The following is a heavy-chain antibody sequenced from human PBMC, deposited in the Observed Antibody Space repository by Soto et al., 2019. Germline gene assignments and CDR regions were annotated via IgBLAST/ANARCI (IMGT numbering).Heavy chain of an antibody. V-gene: IGHV3-48*01. J-gene: IGHJ1*01. CDR3: ARDHCIGGNCYGFFQH. CDR1: GFTLSSYT. CDR2: ISGSSSTI. Sequence: EVQLVDSGGGLVQPGGSLRLSWAPSGFTLSSYTMNWVRQAPGKGLEWVSYISGSSSTIYYADSVKGRFTISRDNANNSLHLQTNSLRAEDTAVYYCARDHCIGGNCYGFFQHCGQGMLVTVSS. D-gene: IGHD2-15*01.